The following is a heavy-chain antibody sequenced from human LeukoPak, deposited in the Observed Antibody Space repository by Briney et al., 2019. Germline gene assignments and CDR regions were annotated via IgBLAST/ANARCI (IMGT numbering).Heavy chain of an antibody. J-gene: IGHJ4*02. V-gene: IGHV3-74*01. Sequence: GGSLRLSCVASGFTFSNYWMHWVRQAPGKGLVWVSRIKSDGSSTIYADSVKGRFTISRDNAKNTLYLQMNSLRAEDTAVYYCAREGCSSTSCYWLDYWGQGTLVTVSS. CDR1: GFTFSNYW. CDR2: IKSDGSST. D-gene: IGHD2-2*01. CDR3: AREGCSSTSCYWLDY.